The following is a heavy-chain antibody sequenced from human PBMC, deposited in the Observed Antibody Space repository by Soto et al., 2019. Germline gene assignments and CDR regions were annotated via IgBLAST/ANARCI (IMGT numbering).Heavy chain of an antibody. J-gene: IGHJ4*02. V-gene: IGHV3-33*01. CDR3: GRDGALGDTAVVDS. CDR1: GFTFSTYG. CDR2: MWYDGSNK. D-gene: IGHD5-18*01. Sequence: QVQLVESGGGVVQPGKSLRLSCAASGFTFSTYGMHWVRQAPGKGLEWVAVMWYDGSNKYHGDSLKGRFTISRDNYKNHLYLQITTLRAEDTAVYYFGRDGALGDTAVVDSWGQGTLVTVSS.